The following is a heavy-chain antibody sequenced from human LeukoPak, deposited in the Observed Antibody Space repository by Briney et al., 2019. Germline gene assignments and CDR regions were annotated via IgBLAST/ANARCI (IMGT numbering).Heavy chain of an antibody. V-gene: IGHV4-34*01. Sequence: SETLSLTCAVYGGSFSGYYWSWIRQPPGKGLEWIGEINHSGSTNYNPSLKSRVTISVDKSKNQFSLKLSSVTAADTAVYYCARDHPRRGYSYGYNYYYGMDVWGQGTTVTVSS. CDR3: ARDHPRRGYSYGYNYYYGMDV. CDR1: GGSFSGYY. D-gene: IGHD5-18*01. CDR2: INHSGST. J-gene: IGHJ6*02.